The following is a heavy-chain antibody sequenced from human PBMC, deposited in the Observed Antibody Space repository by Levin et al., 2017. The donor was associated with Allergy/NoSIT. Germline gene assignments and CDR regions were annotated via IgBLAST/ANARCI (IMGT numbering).Heavy chain of an antibody. CDR1: GGSIGGSNCY. V-gene: IGHV4-39*02. D-gene: IGHD6-19*01. CDR3: AREGANIGWYILPPDY. CDR2: IYHNGDT. J-gene: IGHJ4*02. Sequence: SETLSLTCNVSGGSIGGSNCYWGWIRQPPGKGLEWIGSIYHNGDTYYNPSLKSRVTISVDRSNNQFSLKLSTVTAADTAVYYCAREGANIGWYILPPDYWGQGTLVTVSS.